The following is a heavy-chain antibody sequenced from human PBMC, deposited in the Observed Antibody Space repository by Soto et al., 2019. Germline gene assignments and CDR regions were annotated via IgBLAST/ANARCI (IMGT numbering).Heavy chain of an antibody. J-gene: IGHJ4*02. CDR3: ARDIAFDMDY. CDR1: GYTFNDFG. CDR2: SYAKAGKM. D-gene: IGHD2-15*01. V-gene: IGHV1-18*01. Sequence: QVHLLQSGAEVQKPGASVKVSCKTSGYTFNDFGITWVRHAPGLGLEWLGWSYAKAGKMNFAPKFQNRVIMTTDTSTSTAFMALTSLTFDDAAIYFCARDIAFDMDYCGQGTLVTVSS.